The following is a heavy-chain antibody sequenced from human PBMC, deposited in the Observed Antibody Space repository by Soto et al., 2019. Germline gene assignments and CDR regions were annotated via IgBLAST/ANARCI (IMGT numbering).Heavy chain of an antibody. J-gene: IGHJ4*02. D-gene: IGHD6-19*01. V-gene: IGHV3-48*03. CDR1: GFTFTSNE. CDR2: IGSSGTTK. CDR3: ARGYTGGWSRDGYFDY. Sequence: EVQLVESGGGLVQPGGSLRLSCAASGFTFTSNEMNWVRQAPGKGLEWISYIGSSGTTKYYADSVKGRVTISRDNDKNSLFMQMNSLTAEDMDVNYWARGYTGGWSRDGYFDYWCRGGLGIVS.